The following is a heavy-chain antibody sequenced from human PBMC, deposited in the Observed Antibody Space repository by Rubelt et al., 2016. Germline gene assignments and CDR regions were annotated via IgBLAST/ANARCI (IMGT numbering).Heavy chain of an antibody. D-gene: IGHD1-26*01. CDR3: ARDVGATAYYYYGMDV. CDR1: GVSISVSSYY. V-gene: IGHV4-39*07. J-gene: IGHJ6*02. Sequence: QLQLQEAGPGLVKPSETLSLTCTVSGVSISVSSYYWGWIRQPPGTGLEWIGRNYYSGGTYYKPPLTSRVPISVDTSKNQVSLKLSSGTAADTAVYYCARDVGATAYYYYGMDVWGQGTTVTVSS. CDR2: NYYSGGT.